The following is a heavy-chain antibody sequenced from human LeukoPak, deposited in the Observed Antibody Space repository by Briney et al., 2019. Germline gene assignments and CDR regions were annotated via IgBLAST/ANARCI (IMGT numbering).Heavy chain of an antibody. CDR1: GYTFTSYY. D-gene: IGHD6-13*01. CDR3: ARAGRIYIAAAQSVDY. CDR2: INPSGGST. Sequence: ASVKVSCKASGYTFTSYYMHWVRQAPGQGLEWMGIINPSGGSTSYAQKFQGSVTMTRDTSTSTVYMELSSLRSEDTAVYYCARAGRIYIAAAQSVDYWGQGTLVTVSS. V-gene: IGHV1-46*01. J-gene: IGHJ4*02.